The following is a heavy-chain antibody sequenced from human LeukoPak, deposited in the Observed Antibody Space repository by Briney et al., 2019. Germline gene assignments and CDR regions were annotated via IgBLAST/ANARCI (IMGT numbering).Heavy chain of an antibody. Sequence: GGSLRLSCAASGFTFSSYSMNWVRQAPGKGLEWVSYISSNSSTIYYADPVKGRFTISRDNAKNSLYLQMNSLRAEDTAVYYCATRKLGNDYWGQGTLVTVSS. V-gene: IGHV3-48*01. CDR2: ISSNSSTI. CDR1: GFTFSSYS. CDR3: ATRKLGNDY. D-gene: IGHD7-27*01. J-gene: IGHJ4*02.